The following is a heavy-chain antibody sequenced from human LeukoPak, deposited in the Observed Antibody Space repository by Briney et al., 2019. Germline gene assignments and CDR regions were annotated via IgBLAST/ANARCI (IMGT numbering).Heavy chain of an antibody. CDR1: GGSISSGDYY. J-gene: IGHJ4*02. D-gene: IGHD2-2*01. V-gene: IGHV4-30-4*08. Sequence: SETLSLTYTVSGGSISSGDYYWSWIRQPPGKGLEWIGYIYYSGSTYYNPSLKSRATISVDTSKNQFSLKLSSVTAADTAVYYCARELSVVVPAATFDYFDYWGQGTLVTVSS. CDR2: IYYSGST. CDR3: ARELSVVVPAATFDYFDY.